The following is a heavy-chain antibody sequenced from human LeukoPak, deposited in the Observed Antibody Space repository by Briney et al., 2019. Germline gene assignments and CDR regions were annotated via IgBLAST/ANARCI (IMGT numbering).Heavy chain of an antibody. CDR2: IFTSGST. CDR1: GGSMSSGSYY. J-gene: IGHJ5*02. CDR3: ARGKLSDILTGYYYPNWFDP. V-gene: IGHV4-61*02. Sequence: SETLSLTCTVSGGSMSSGSYYWSWIRQPAGKGLEWIGRIFTSGSTNYSPSLKSRVTISVDTSKNQFSLKLSSVTAADTAVYYCARGKLSDILTGYYYPNWFDPWGQGTLVTVSS. D-gene: IGHD3-9*01.